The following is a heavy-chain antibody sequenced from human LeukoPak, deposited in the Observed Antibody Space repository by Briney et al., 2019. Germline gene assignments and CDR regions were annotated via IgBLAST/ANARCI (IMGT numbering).Heavy chain of an antibody. J-gene: IGHJ4*02. D-gene: IGHD6-13*01. CDR1: GFTFSTYE. V-gene: IGHV3-48*03. CDR3: ARDGGPAYSSSWYLY. Sequence: GGSLRLSCAASGFTFSTYEMNWVRQAPGKGLEWVSYISNSDDTKKYAESVKGRFTISRDNAQKSLYLQMNSLRAEDTAVYYCARDGGPAYSSSWYLYWGQGSLVTVSS. CDR2: ISNSDDTK.